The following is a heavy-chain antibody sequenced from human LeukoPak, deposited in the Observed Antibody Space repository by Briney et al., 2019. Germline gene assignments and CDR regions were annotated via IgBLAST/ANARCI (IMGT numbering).Heavy chain of an antibody. J-gene: IGHJ6*04. CDR1: GFTFSSYS. V-gene: IGHV3-21*01. CDR3: AREGIVPAARDYYYYYGMDV. Sequence: TGGSLRLSCAASGFTFSSYSMNWVRRAPGKGLEWVSSISSSSYIYYADSVKGRFTISRDNAKNSLYLQMNSLRAEDTAVYYCAREGIVPAARDYYYYYGMDVWGKGTTVTVSS. CDR2: ISSSSYI. D-gene: IGHD2-2*01.